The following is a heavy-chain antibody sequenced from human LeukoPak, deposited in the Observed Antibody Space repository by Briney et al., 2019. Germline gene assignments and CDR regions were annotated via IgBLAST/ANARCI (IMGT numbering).Heavy chain of an antibody. Sequence: SETLSLTCAVYGGSFSGYYWSWIRQPLGKGLEWIGEINHSGSTNYNPSLKSRVTISVDTSKNQFSLKLSSVTAADTAVYYCARAPSTRLDYWGQGTLVTVSS. V-gene: IGHV4-34*01. CDR1: GGSFSGYY. J-gene: IGHJ4*02. D-gene: IGHD2-2*01. CDR3: ARAPSTRLDY. CDR2: INHSGST.